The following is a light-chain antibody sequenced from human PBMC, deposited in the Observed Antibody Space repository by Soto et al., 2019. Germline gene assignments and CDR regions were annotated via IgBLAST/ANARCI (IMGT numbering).Light chain of an antibody. Sequence: QSVLTQAASVSGSPGQSITISCTGTGSDVGGFNFVSWYQQHPGKAPKLILYDVTNRPSGVSNRFSGSKSGNTASLTISGLQAEDEAAYHCSSYSGSTTLGYVFGTGTKVTVL. CDR1: GSDVGGFNF. CDR3: SSYSGSTTLGYV. J-gene: IGLJ1*01. V-gene: IGLV2-14*03. CDR2: DVT.